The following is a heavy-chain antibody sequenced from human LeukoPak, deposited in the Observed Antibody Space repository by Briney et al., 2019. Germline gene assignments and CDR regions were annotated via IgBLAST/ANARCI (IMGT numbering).Heavy chain of an antibody. Sequence: GGSLRLSCAASGFTFSSCAMHWVRQAPGKGLEWVTLISYDGSNKYYADSVKGRFTISRDDSKNTAYLQMNSLKTEDTAVYYCTRWRLGGSNTDDGFDYWGQGTLVTVSS. D-gene: IGHD1-1*01. CDR1: GFTFSSCA. CDR3: TRWRLGGSNTDDGFDY. CDR2: ISYDGSNK. J-gene: IGHJ4*02. V-gene: IGHV3-30-3*01.